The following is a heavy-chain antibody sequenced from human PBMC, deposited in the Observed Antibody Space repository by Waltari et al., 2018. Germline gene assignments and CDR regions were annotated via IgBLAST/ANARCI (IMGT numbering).Heavy chain of an antibody. CDR2: IYPDDSDT. J-gene: IGHJ4*02. D-gene: IGHD1-26*01. CDR3: VRHSWYSGSYTEYYYLEY. CDR1: GYTFSAYW. V-gene: IGHV5-51*01. Sequence: EVQLAQSGAEVKKPGESLKISCKGSGYTFSAYWIGWVRQLPGKGLEWMGIIYPDDSDTKYSPSFPGQVTISADKSISTAYLQWSSLKASDTAKYYCVRHSWYSGSYTEYYYLEYWGQGTLVSVSS.